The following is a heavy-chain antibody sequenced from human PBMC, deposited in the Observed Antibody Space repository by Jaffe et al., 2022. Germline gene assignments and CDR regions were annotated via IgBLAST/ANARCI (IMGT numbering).Heavy chain of an antibody. CDR2: IYTSGST. J-gene: IGHJ3*02. CDR1: GGSISSGSYY. D-gene: IGHD3-22*01. Sequence: QVQLQESGPGLVKPSQTLSLTCTVSGGSISSGSYYWSWIRQPAGKGLEWIGRIYTSGSTNYNPSLKSRVTISVDTSKNQFSLKLSSVTAADTAVYYCATTRISNYYDSSGYYPHDAFDIWGQGTMVTVSS. CDR3: ATTRISNYYDSSGYYPHDAFDI. V-gene: IGHV4-61*02.